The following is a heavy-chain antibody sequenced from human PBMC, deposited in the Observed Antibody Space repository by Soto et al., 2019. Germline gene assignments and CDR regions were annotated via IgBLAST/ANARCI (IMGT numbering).Heavy chain of an antibody. Sequence: ASVKVSCKASGYTFTSYHIHWLRQAPGQGLEWMGWMNPNNGNRGDAQRFQGRVTMTRDNSISTAYMELSSLRSEDTAIYYRAKICAYVVCFDYWGQGTLVTVSS. V-gene: IGHV1-8*01. CDR1: GYTFTSYH. D-gene: IGHD2-8*01. J-gene: IGHJ4*02. CDR3: AKICAYVVCFDY. CDR2: MNPNNGNR.